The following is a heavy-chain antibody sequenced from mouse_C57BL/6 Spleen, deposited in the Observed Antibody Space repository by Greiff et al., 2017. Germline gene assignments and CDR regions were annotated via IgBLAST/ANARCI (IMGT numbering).Heavy chain of an antibody. CDR3: ARDQGNWNYAMDY. V-gene: IGHV5-4*01. Sequence: EVQLVESGGGLVKPGGSLKLSCAASGFTFSSYAMSWVRQTPEKRLEWVATISDGGSYTYYPDNVKGRFTISRDNAKNNLYLQMSHLKSEDTAMYYCARDQGNWNYAMDYWGQGTSVTVSS. D-gene: IGHD2-1*01. J-gene: IGHJ4*01. CDR2: ISDGGSYT. CDR1: GFTFSSYA.